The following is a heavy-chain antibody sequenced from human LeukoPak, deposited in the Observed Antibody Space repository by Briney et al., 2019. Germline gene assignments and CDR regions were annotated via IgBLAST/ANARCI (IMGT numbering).Heavy chain of an antibody. Sequence: SETLSLTCSVSGDSISTYHWNWIRKPPGKGLEWIGYMQSTGNSNYNPSLKNRVNIFVDMSKNQFVLNLRSVTAADTAVYSCARDKRHSYGRYFDPWGQGMLVTVSS. CDR2: MQSTGNS. CDR3: ARDKRHSYGRYFDP. CDR1: GDSISTYH. D-gene: IGHD5-18*01. V-gene: IGHV4-59*01. J-gene: IGHJ4*02.